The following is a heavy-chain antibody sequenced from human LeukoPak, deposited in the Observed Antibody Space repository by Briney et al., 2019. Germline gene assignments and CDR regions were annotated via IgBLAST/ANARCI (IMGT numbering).Heavy chain of an antibody. CDR1: GGTFSSYA. CDR2: IILIFGVA. CDR3: ARSRRGYSGYGAADYYYYYGMDV. Sequence: SVKVSCKASGGTFSSYAISWVRQAPGQGLEWMGGIILIFGVANYAQKFQGRVTITADESTRTAYMELRRLRSEDTAVYYCARSRRGYSGYGAADYYYYYGMDVWGKGTTVTVSS. J-gene: IGHJ6*04. V-gene: IGHV1-69*13. D-gene: IGHD5-12*01.